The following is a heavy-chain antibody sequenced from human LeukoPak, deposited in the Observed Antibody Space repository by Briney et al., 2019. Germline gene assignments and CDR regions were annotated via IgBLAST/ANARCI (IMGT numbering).Heavy chain of an antibody. J-gene: IGHJ6*02. Sequence: GASVKVSCKASGYTFTSYAMNWVRQAPGQGLEWMGWINTNTGNPTYAQGLTGRFVFSLDTSVSTAYLQISSLKAEDTAVYYCARDHSAYYYDSSDYYYYGMDVWGQGTTVTVSS. D-gene: IGHD3-22*01. V-gene: IGHV7-4-1*02. CDR2: INTNTGNP. CDR1: GYTFTSYA. CDR3: ARDHSAYYYDSSDYYYYGMDV.